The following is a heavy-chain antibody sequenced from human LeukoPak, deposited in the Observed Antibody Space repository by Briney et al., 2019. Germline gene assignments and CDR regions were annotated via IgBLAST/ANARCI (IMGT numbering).Heavy chain of an antibody. D-gene: IGHD2-15*01. Sequence: SETLSLTCPVYGGSFSGYYWSWMRQPPGKGLEWIGEINHSGSTNYNPSLKSRVTISVDTSKNQFSLKLSSVTAADTAVYYCARVAGGICGYWGQGTLVTVSS. J-gene: IGHJ4*02. V-gene: IGHV4-34*01. CDR3: ARVAGGICGY. CDR2: INHSGST. CDR1: GGSFSGYY.